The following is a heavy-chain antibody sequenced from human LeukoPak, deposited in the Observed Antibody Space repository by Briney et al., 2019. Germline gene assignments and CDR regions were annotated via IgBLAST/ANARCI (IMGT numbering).Heavy chain of an antibody. J-gene: IGHJ6*03. CDR2: ISSSGSTI. CDR3: ASPPYYYYYMDV. CDR1: VFTFSSYE. Sequence: PGGSLRLSCAASVFTFSSYEMNWVRQATGKGLEWVSYISSSGSTIYYEDSVKGRFNISRDNAKNSLYLQMNSLRAEDTAVYYCASPPYYYYYMDVWGKGTTVTVSS. V-gene: IGHV3-48*03.